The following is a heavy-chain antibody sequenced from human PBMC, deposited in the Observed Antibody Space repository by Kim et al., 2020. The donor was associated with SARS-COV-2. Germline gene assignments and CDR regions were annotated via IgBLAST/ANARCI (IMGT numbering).Heavy chain of an antibody. Sequence: SETLSLTCNVSGASVITSQSYWAWSRQPPGKGLEWIATLNFGGSTFYNSALKSRVTISVDASKSQFSLTLSSVTVADTAVYYCARRRYDYWSASADAFAYWGQGTLVTVSS. J-gene: IGHJ4*02. CDR2: LNFGGST. CDR3: ARRRYDYWSASADAFAY. D-gene: IGHD5-12*01. V-gene: IGHV4-39*01. CDR1: GASVITSQSY.